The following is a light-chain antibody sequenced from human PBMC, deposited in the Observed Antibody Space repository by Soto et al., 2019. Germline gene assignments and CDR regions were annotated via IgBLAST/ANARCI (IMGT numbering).Light chain of an antibody. Sequence: EIVLTQSPDTLSLSPGERATLFCRASQTLSIGSLAWYQQKPGQAPRLLIYGASTRATGFPARFSGRGSGTDFTLTISRLEPEDFAVYYCQQYGSSPTFGQGTKVDIK. CDR3: QQYGSSPT. CDR1: QTLSIGS. V-gene: IGKV3-20*01. J-gene: IGKJ1*01. CDR2: GAS.